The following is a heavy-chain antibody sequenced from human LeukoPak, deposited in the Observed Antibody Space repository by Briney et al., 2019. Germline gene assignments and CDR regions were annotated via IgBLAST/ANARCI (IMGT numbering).Heavy chain of an antibody. Sequence: GGSLRLSCAASGFTFSSYGIHWVRQAPGKGLEWVAVISYDGSNKNYADSVKGRFTISRDNSKNTLYLQMNSLRAEDTDVYYCARDPGGSYSSSWNGGWFDPWGQGTLVTVSS. CDR3: ARDPGGSYSSSWNGGWFDP. D-gene: IGHD6-13*01. J-gene: IGHJ5*02. CDR1: GFTFSSYG. CDR2: ISYDGSNK. V-gene: IGHV3-30*03.